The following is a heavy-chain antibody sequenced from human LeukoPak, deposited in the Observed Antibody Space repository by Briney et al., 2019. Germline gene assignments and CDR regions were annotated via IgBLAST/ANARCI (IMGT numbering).Heavy chain of an antibody. CDR3: AKGPGAAVAKRYIQH. Sequence: PGRSLRLSCAASGFTFDDYAMHWVRQAPGKGLEWVSGISWNSGSIGYADSVKGRFTISRDNAKNSLYLQMNSLRAEDTALYYCAKGPGAAVAKRYIQHWGQGTLVTVSS. CDR2: ISWNSGSI. J-gene: IGHJ1*01. D-gene: IGHD6-19*01. CDR1: GFTFDDYA. V-gene: IGHV3-9*01.